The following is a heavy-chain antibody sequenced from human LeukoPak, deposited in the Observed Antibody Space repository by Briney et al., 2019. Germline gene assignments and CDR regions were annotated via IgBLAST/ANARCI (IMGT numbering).Heavy chain of an antibody. CDR1: GFTFSTFA. D-gene: IGHD5-12*01. V-gene: IGHV3-23*01. Sequence: GGSLRLSCAASGFTFSTFAMRWVPGAPGKGLEWVSSISGSGGGTYNSDYVKVRLTISRDNSKNTIYMQMSNMPAEDTAVYYCAKAFSAYENWPPNWFDTWGQGTLVTVSS. CDR2: ISGSGGGT. CDR3: AKAFSAYENWPPNWFDT. J-gene: IGHJ5*02.